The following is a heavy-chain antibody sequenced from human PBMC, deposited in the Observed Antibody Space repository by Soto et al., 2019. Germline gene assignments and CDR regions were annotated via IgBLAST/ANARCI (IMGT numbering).Heavy chain of an antibody. Sequence: QVQLVESGGGVVLPGTSLRLSCAASGFIFSRSGMHWVRQAPGKGLEWVAVISYDGNTKYYADSVKGRFTISRDNSKNTLYLQMTSLRVGDTAVYYCANQVATGHWGQGTLVTVSS. V-gene: IGHV3-30*18. J-gene: IGHJ4*02. CDR3: ANQVATGH. D-gene: IGHD2-15*01. CDR2: ISYDGNTK. CDR1: GFIFSRSG.